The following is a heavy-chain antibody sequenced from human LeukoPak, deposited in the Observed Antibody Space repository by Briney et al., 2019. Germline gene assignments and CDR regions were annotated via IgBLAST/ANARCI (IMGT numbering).Heavy chain of an antibody. Sequence: GGSLRLSCAASGFTFSSYAMHWVRQAPGKGLEWVAVISYDGSNKYYADSVKGRFTISRDNSKNTLYLQMNSLRAEDTAVYYCAKDSIVVVPAAPNHDAFDIWGQGTMVTVSS. CDR3: AKDSIVVVPAAPNHDAFDI. D-gene: IGHD2-2*01. J-gene: IGHJ3*02. CDR2: ISYDGSNK. CDR1: GFTFSSYA. V-gene: IGHV3-30-3*01.